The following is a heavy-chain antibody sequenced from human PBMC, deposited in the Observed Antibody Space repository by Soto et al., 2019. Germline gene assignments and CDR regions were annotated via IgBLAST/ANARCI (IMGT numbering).Heavy chain of an antibody. J-gene: IGHJ4*02. D-gene: IGHD6-19*01. CDR3: AREGVGDYGDYLEGYSSGWIDY. CDR2: IYYSGST. V-gene: IGHV4-31*03. Sequence: SETLSLTCTVSGGSISSGGYYWSWIRQHPGKGLEWIGYIYYSGSTYYNPSLKSRVTISVDTSKNQFSLKLSSVTAADTAVYYCAREGVGDYGDYLEGYSSGWIDYWGQGTLVTVSS. CDR1: GGSISSGGYY.